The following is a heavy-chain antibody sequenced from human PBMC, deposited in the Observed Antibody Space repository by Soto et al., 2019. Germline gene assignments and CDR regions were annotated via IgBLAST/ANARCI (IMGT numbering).Heavy chain of an antibody. V-gene: IGHV4-59*01. CDR1: GGSFSGYY. J-gene: IGHJ6*01. CDR2: IYYSGRT. CDR3: ARGYDFWSGYYAMDV. Sequence: SQTLSLPCAVDGGSFSGYYWSWIRQPPGKGLQWIGYIYYSGRTNYNPSLRSRVTISVDTSNNQFSLKLSSVTAADTAVYYCARGYDFWSGYYAMDVLRQGTSVPVYS. D-gene: IGHD3-3*01.